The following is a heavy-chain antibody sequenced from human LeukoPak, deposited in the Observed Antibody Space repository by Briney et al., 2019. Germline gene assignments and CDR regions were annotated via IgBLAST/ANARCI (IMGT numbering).Heavy chain of an antibody. CDR2: INPSGGST. V-gene: IGHV1-46*01. J-gene: IGHJ4*02. Sequence: ASVKVSCKASGYTFTSYYMHWVRQAPGQGLEWMGIINPSGGSTSYAQKFQGRVTMTRDTSTSTVYMELSSLRSEDTAVYYCARDIGPSGYDSYPDYWGQGTLVTVSS. CDR3: ARDIGPSGYDSYPDY. CDR1: GYTFTSYY. D-gene: IGHD5-12*01.